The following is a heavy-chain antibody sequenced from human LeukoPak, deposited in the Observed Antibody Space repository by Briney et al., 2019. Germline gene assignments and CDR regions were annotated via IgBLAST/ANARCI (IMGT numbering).Heavy chain of an antibody. V-gene: IGHV4-39*01. J-gene: IGHJ4*02. D-gene: IGHD1-26*01. CDR3: AGVSGSYIYYFDS. CDR1: SFSNY. Sequence: SFSNYWMTWVRQPPGKGLEWIGNIHYIGSTYYNPSLKSRATISVDTSKNQISLRLSSVTAADTAVYYCAGVSGSYIYYFDSWGQGTLVTVSS. CDR2: IHYIGST.